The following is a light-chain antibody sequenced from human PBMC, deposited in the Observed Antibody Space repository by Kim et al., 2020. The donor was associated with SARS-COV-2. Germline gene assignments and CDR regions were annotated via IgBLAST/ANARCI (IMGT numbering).Light chain of an antibody. CDR1: SSNIGAGYD. CDR3: QSYDDSLSGV. V-gene: IGLV1-40*01. Sequence: GQRVTVSCTGSSSNIGAGYDVHWYQQLPGTAPKLLIYTNNIRPSGVPDRFSGSKSDTSASLAITGLQAEDEADYYCQSYDDSLSGVFGGGTQLTVL. CDR2: TNN. J-gene: IGLJ3*02.